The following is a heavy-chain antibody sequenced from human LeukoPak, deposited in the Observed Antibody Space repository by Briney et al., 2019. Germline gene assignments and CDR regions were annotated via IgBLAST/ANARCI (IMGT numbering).Heavy chain of an antibody. J-gene: IGHJ3*02. D-gene: IGHD6-13*01. V-gene: IGHV3-48*03. CDR1: GFVFSIYE. Sequence: GGSLRLSCTASGFVFSIYEMDWVRQAPGKGLEWVSYISSSGSYIQYAESVKGRFTISRDNAEKSLFLQMNSLRDEDTAVYYCARDPGYSSTGVDAFGIWGRGTMVTVSS. CDR2: ISSSGSYI. CDR3: ARDPGYSSTGVDAFGI.